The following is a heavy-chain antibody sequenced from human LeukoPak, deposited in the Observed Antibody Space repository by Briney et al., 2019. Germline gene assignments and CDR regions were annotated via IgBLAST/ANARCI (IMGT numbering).Heavy chain of an antibody. CDR2: ISYDGSNK. D-gene: IGHD3-16*01. J-gene: IGHJ4*02. CDR3: AKDRGCPDY. CDR1: GFTFSSYG. V-gene: IGHV3-30*18. Sequence: GGSLRLSCAASGFTFSSYGMHWVRQAPGKGLEWVAVISYDGSNKYYADSVKGRFTISRDNSKNTPYLQMNSLRAEDTAVYYCAKDRGCPDYWGQGTLVTVSS.